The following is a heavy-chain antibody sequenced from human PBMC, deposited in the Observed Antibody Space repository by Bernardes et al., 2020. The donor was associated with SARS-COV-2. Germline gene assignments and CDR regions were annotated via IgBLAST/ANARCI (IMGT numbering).Heavy chain of an antibody. J-gene: IGHJ4*02. CDR2: ISYDGSNK. CDR3: ARVRGGYYPFDY. V-gene: IGHV3-30-3*01. CDR1: GFTFSSYA. D-gene: IGHD3-22*01. Sequence: GGSLRLSCAASGFTFSSYAMHWVRQAPGKGLEWVAVISYDGSNKYYADSVKGRFTISRDNSKNTLYLQMNSLRAEDTAVYYCARVRGGYYPFDYWGQGTLVTVSS.